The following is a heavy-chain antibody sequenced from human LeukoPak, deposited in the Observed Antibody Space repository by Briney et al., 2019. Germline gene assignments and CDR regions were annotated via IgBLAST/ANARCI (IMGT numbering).Heavy chain of an antibody. J-gene: IGHJ4*02. Sequence: SSETLSLTCTVSGGSISSYYWSWIRQPAGKGLEWIGRIYTSGSTNYNPSLKSRVTMSVDTSKNQFSLKLSSVTAADTAVYYCARTGYSYGYVAFDYWGQGTLVTVSS. V-gene: IGHV4-4*07. CDR3: ARTGYSYGYVAFDY. CDR1: GGSISSYY. CDR2: IYTSGST. D-gene: IGHD5-18*01.